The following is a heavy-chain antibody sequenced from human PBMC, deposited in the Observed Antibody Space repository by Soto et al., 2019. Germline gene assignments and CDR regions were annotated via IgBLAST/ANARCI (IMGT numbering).Heavy chain of an antibody. CDR2: INPSGGST. CDR3: ARVNNYFSGTSAKIDY. D-gene: IGHD3-10*01. Sequence: ASVKVSCKASGYIFINYYMHWVRQAPGQGLEWMAKINPSGGSTNYAQKFQGRITITRDRSTSTVFMDLSGLRSQDTAVYFCARVNNYFSGTSAKIDYWGQGTLVTVSS. V-gene: IGHV1-46*01. J-gene: IGHJ4*02. CDR1: GYIFINYY.